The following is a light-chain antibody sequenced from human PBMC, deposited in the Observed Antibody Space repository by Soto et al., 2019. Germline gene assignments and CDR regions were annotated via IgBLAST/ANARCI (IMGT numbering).Light chain of an antibody. V-gene: IGKV3-20*01. CDR3: QQYGSSPRT. J-gene: IGKJ1*01. CDR2: GAS. CDR1: QSVTKS. Sequence: EIVLTQSPATLSLSPGERATLSCRASQSVTKSLAWYQQKPGQAPRLLIYGASNRATGIPDRFSGSGSGTDFTLTISRLEPEDFAVYYCQQYGSSPRTLGQGTKVDIK.